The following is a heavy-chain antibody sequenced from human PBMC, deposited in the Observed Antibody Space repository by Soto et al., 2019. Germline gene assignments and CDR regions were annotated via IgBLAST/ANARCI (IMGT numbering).Heavy chain of an antibody. CDR3: ARVGVNNDASDI. CDR2: IYYSGST. J-gene: IGHJ3*02. Sequence: PSETLSLTCTVSGGSISSYYWSWIRQPPGKGLEWIGYIYYSGSTNYNPSLKSRVTISVDTSKNQFSLKLSSVTAADTAVYYCARVGVNNDASDIWGQGTMVTVSS. D-gene: IGHD3-10*01. V-gene: IGHV4-59*01. CDR1: GGSISSYY.